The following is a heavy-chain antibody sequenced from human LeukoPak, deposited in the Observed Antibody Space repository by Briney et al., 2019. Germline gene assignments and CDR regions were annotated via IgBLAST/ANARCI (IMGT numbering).Heavy chain of an antibody. CDR3: ARDLFGNYAMDV. J-gene: IGHJ6*02. CDR1: GFIFSSYS. V-gene: IGHV3-48*02. CDR2: ISSSSNTI. Sequence: GGSLRLSCAASGFIFSSYSMNWVRQAPGQGLEWVSYISSSSNTIYYADSVRGRFTISRDLAKNSLFLQMNSLRDEDTAVYYCARDLFGNYAMDVWGQGTAVTVSS. D-gene: IGHD3-16*01.